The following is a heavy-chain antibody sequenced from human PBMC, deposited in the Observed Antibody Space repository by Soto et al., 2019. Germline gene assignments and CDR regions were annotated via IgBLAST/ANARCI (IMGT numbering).Heavy chain of an antibody. CDR2: ISYSGST. V-gene: IGHV4-39*01. D-gene: IGHD3-10*01. J-gene: IGHJ6*02. CDR1: GGSISSSSY. CDR3: ARRYYYGSGKYGVDL. Sequence: QLQLQESGPGLVKPSETLSLTCTVSGGSISSSSYWGWIRQPPGKGLEWIGRISYSGSTFYNPSLNRRVTIPGDTSKNQLSLKLSSVTAADTAVYYCARRYYYGSGKYGVDLWGQGTTVTVSS.